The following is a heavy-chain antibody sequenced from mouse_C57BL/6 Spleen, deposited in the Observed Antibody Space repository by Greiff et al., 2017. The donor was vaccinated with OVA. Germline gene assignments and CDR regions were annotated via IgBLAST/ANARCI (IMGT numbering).Heavy chain of an antibody. Sequence: QVQLQQPGTELVKPGASVKLSCKASGYTFTSYWMHWVKQRPGQGLEWIGNINPSNGGTNYNEKFKGKATLTVDTSSSTAYMQLSSLTSEDSAVYDCARWGIREWYFDVWGTGTTVTVSS. CDR3: ARWGIREWYFDV. V-gene: IGHV1-53*01. CDR2: INPSNGGT. CDR1: GYTFTSYW. J-gene: IGHJ1*03.